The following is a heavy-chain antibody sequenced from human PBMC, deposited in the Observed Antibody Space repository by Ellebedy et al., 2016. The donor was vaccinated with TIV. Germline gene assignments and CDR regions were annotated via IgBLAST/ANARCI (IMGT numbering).Heavy chain of an antibody. V-gene: IGHV4-59*01. CDR1: GGPINNYY. CDR2: IHYNVQT. CDR3: ASGAEDFGGINFDL. D-gene: IGHD4-23*01. J-gene: IGHJ3*01. Sequence: MPSATLSLTCTVSGGPINNYYWTWIRQPLGKGLEWIGHIHYNVQTAYNTSLEGRVTISLHTSETQFSLTLTSVTAAETAVYFCASGAEDFGGINFDLWGQGTEVTASS.